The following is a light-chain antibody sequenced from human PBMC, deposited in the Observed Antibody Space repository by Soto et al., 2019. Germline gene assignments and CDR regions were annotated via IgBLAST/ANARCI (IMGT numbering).Light chain of an antibody. J-gene: IGKJ5*01. V-gene: IGKV1-39*01. Sequence: DIQMTNSPSSLSESGGDRVTITCRASQSISSYLNWYQQKPGKDPNLLIYAESSLQSGVQSRFSGSGSGTDFTLTISSLQSEDFAVYYCQQYNNWITFGNWNRLELK. CDR1: QSISSY. CDR2: AES. CDR3: QQYNNWIT.